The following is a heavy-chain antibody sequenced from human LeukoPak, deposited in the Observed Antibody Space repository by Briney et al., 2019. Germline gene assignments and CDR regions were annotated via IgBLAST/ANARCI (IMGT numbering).Heavy chain of an antibody. Sequence: PGRSLRLSCAASGFTFSSHGMHWVRQAPGKGLEWLTIIWNDGSDKDYVDSVKGRFTVSRDNFKNTLYLQMNSLRPEDTAVYYCARGCGGSPGCYIIDYWGQGTLVTVSS. CDR1: GFTFSSHG. CDR2: IWNDGSDK. D-gene: IGHD2-15*01. J-gene: IGHJ4*02. CDR3: ARGCGGSPGCYIIDY. V-gene: IGHV3-33*01.